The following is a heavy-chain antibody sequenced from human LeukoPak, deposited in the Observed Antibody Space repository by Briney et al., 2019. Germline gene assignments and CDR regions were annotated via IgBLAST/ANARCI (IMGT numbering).Heavy chain of an antibody. J-gene: IGHJ4*02. Sequence: SETLSLTCTVSGGSISSSSYYWGWIRQPPGKGLEWIGSIYYSGSTYYNPSLKSRVTMSVDTSKNQFSLKLKSVTAADTAVYYCARGFGAVAGTFDYWGQGTLVTVSS. CDR3: ARGFGAVAGTFDY. V-gene: IGHV4-39*07. CDR2: IYYSGST. CDR1: GGSISSSSYY. D-gene: IGHD6-19*01.